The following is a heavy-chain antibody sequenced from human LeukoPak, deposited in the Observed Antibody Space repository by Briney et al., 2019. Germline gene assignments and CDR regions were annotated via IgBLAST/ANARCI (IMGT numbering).Heavy chain of an antibody. CDR2: INHSGRT. V-gene: IGHV4-34*01. J-gene: IGHJ4*02. D-gene: IGHD3-3*01. Sequence: SETLSLTCTVSGGSISSYYWSWIRQPPGKGLEWIGEINHSGRTNYNPSLKSRVTISVDTPKNQFSLKVSSVTAADTAVYYCARTNYDFWSGTIDYWGQGTLVTVSS. CDR1: GGSISSYY. CDR3: ARTNYDFWSGTIDY.